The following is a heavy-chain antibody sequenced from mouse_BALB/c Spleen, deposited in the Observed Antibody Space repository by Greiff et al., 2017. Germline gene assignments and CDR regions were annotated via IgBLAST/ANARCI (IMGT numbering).Heavy chain of an antibody. J-gene: IGHJ2*01. D-gene: IGHD3-1*01. Sequence: VQLQQSGAELARPGASVKLSCKASGYTFTSYWMQWVKQRPGQGREWIGAIYPGDGDTRYTQKFKGKATLTADKSSSTAYMQLSSLASEDSAVYYCARSGLRGYFDYWGQGTTLTVSS. CDR3: ARSGLRGYFDY. CDR2: IYPGDGDT. CDR1: GYTFTSYW. V-gene: IGHV1-87*01.